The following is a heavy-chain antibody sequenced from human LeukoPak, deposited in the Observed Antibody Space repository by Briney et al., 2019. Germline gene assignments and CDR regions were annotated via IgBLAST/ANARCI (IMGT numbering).Heavy chain of an antibody. J-gene: IGHJ4*02. CDR3: ARDWTQYYDFWSAPEPYFDY. CDR1: GFTFISYA. Sequence: GGSLRLSCAASGFTFISYAMHWVRQAPGKGLEWVAVISYDGSNKYYADSVKGRFTISRDNSKNTLYLQMNSLRAEDTAVYYCARDWTQYYDFWSAPEPYFDYWGQGTLVTVSS. V-gene: IGHV3-30*04. CDR2: ISYDGSNK. D-gene: IGHD3-3*01.